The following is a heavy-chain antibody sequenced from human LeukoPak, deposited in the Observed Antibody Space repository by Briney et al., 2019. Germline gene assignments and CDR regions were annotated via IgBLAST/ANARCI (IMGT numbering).Heavy chain of an antibody. CDR2: ISGSGGST. J-gene: IGHJ4*02. V-gene: IGHV3-23*01. CDR1: GFTFSSYA. CDR3: AKNWGYSYSYVSSNYFDY. Sequence: GGSLRLSCAASGFTFSSYAMSWVRQAPGKGLEWVSDISGSGGSTYYADSVKGRFTISRDNSKNTLYLQMNSLRAEDTAVYYCAKNWGYSYSYVSSNYFDYWGQGTLVTVSS. D-gene: IGHD5-18*01.